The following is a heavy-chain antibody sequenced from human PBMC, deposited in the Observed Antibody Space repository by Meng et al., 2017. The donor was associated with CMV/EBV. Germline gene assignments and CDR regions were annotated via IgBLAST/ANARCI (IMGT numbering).Heavy chain of an antibody. V-gene: IGHV1-24*01. Sequence: ASVKVSCKASGYTLSEYSMHWVRQAPGQGLEWMGCFDPEDGETIYAQEFQGRVTMTEDTSTDTAYMELSSLESENTAVYYYATLYYYGSSPPGETNDAFDVWGQGTMVTVSS. D-gene: IGHD3-22*01. CDR1: GYTLSEYS. CDR3: ATLYYYGSSPPGETNDAFDV. CDR2: FDPEDGET. J-gene: IGHJ3*01.